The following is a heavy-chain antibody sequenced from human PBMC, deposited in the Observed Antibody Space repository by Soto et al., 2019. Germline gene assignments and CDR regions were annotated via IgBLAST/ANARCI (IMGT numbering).Heavy chain of an antibody. J-gene: IGHJ6*02. CDR1: GFIFSNYA. Sequence: TGGSLRLSCAASGFIFSNYAMNWVRQAPGKGLEWVSGISGGGGSTYYADSVKGRLTISRDNSKNTLYLQMNSLRSEDTAVYYCAKGGLSYHYGMDVWGQGTTVTVSS. CDR2: ISGGGGST. V-gene: IGHV3-23*01. CDR3: AKGGLSYHYGMDV.